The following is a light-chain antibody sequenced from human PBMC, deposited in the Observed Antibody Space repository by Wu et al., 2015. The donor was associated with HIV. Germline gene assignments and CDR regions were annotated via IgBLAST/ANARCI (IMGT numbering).Light chain of an antibody. CDR3: QQYGSSPQT. CDR2: GAS. Sequence: DIVLTQSPGTLSLSPGERATLSCRASQSVSSNYLAWYQQKPGQTPRLLIYGASRRATGIPDRFSGSGSGTDFTLTISRLEPEDFAVYYCQQYGSSPQTFGQGTKVEIK. V-gene: IGKV3-20*01. CDR1: QSVSSNY. J-gene: IGKJ1*01.